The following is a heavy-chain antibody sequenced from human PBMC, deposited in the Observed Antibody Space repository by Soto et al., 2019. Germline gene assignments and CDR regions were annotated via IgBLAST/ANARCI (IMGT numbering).Heavy chain of an antibody. D-gene: IGHD6-19*01. CDR1: GDSISSGSY. CDR3: ARVHVMVVAGSTFDY. Sequence: PSETLSLTCTVSGDSISSGSYWGWIRQPPGEGPEWIASIYHGGTTFYNPSLKRRISIPVDTSKNQFSLRLTSVTAADTATYYCARVHVMVVAGSTFDYWGPGTLVTVSS. J-gene: IGHJ4*03. V-gene: IGHV4-38-2*02. CDR2: IYHGGTT.